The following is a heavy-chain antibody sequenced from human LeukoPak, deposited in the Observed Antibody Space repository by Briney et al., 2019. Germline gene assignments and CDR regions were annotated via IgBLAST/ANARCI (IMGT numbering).Heavy chain of an antibody. J-gene: IGHJ6*02. CDR1: GLTFSSYE. V-gene: IGHV3-48*03. CDR2: ISSSGSTI. D-gene: IGHD1-26*01. Sequence: GGSLRLSCAASGLTFSSYEMNWVRQAPGKGLEWVSYISSSGSTIYYAGSVKGRFTISRDNAKNSLYLQMNSLRAEDTAVYYCARTPLGAMGYYGMDVWGQGTTVTVSS. CDR3: ARTPLGAMGYYGMDV.